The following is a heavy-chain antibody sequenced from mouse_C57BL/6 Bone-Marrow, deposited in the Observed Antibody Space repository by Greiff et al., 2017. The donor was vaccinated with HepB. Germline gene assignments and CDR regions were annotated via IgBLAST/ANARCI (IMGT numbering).Heavy chain of an antibody. D-gene: IGHD1-1*01. CDR1: GYTFTDYE. Sequence: VQLQQSGAELVRPGASVTLSCKASGYTFTDYEMHWVKPTPVHGLEWIGAIDPETGGTAYNQKFKGKAILTADKSSSTAYMELRGLTSEDSAVYYCTRVGSSYNYYAMDYWGQGTSVTVSS. J-gene: IGHJ4*01. CDR3: TRVGSSYNYYAMDY. V-gene: IGHV1-15*01. CDR2: IDPETGGT.